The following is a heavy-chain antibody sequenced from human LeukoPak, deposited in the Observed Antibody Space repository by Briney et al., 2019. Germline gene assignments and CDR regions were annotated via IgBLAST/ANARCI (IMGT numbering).Heavy chain of an antibody. CDR2: IYYSGST. D-gene: IGHD7-27*01. CDR3: ARAPANWGIYYYYGMDV. V-gene: IGHV4-59*01. CDR1: GGSISSYY. J-gene: IGHJ6*02. Sequence: SETLSLTCTVSGGSISSYYWSWIRQPPGKGLEWIGYIYYSGSTNYNPSLKSRVTISVDTSKNQFSLKLSSVTAADTAVYYCARAPANWGIYYYYGMDVWGQGTTVTVSS.